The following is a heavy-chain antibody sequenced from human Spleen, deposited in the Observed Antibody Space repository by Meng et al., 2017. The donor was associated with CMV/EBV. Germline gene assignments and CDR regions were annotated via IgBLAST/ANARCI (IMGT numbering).Heavy chain of an antibody. Sequence: SVKVSCKASGGTFSSYAISWVRQAPGQGLEWMGGIIPIFGTANYAQKFQGRITMTTDPSTSTAYMELRSLRFDDTAVYYCAKDRLGLGDSPHYWGQGTLVTVSS. CDR2: IIPIFGTA. CDR3: AKDRLGLGDSPHY. CDR1: GGTFSSYA. D-gene: IGHD4-17*01. V-gene: IGHV1-69*05. J-gene: IGHJ4*02.